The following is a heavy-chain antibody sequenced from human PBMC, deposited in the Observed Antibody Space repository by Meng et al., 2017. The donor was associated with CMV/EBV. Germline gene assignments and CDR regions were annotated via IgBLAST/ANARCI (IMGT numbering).Heavy chain of an antibody. D-gene: IGHD2-15*01. J-gene: IGHJ5*02. Sequence: GESLRLSCAASGFTFSSYAMSWVRQAPGKGLEWVSAISGSGGSTYYADSVKGRFTISRDNSKNTLYLQMNSLRAEDTAVYYCAKDCSGGSCYLDWFDPWGQGTLVTVSS. CDR1: GFTFSSYA. CDR3: AKDCSGGSCYLDWFDP. CDR2: ISGSGGST. V-gene: IGHV3-23*01.